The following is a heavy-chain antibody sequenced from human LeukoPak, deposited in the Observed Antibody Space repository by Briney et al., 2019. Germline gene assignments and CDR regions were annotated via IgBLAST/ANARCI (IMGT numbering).Heavy chain of an antibody. J-gene: IGHJ4*02. CDR3: AKDSYYDYVWGSYPDY. CDR2: ISYDGSNK. Sequence: GGSLRLSCAASGFTFSSYEMNWVRQAPGKGLEWVAVISYDGSNKYYADSVRGRFTISRDNSKNTLYLQMNSLRAEDTAVYYCAKDSYYDYVWGSYPDYWGQGTLVTVSS. CDR1: GFTFSSYE. V-gene: IGHV3-30*18. D-gene: IGHD3-16*02.